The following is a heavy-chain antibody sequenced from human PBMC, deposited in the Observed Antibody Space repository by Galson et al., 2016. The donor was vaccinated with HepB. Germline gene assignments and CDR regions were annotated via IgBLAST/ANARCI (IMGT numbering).Heavy chain of an antibody. CDR2: IYYDGST. J-gene: IGHJ4*02. V-gene: IGHV4-59*01. CDR3: AKNGAWCLEY. D-gene: IGHD6-19*01. Sequence: SETLSLTCTVSGGSIGRYYWSWIRQPPGKGLEWIGYIYYDGSTNHNPSLKSRVTISLDRSKNQFSLKLSSVSPADTAVYYCAKNGAWCLEYLGQGTLVTVSS. CDR1: GGSIGRYY.